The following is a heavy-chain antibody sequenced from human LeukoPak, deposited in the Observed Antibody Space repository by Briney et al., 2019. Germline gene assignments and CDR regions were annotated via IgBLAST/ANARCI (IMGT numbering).Heavy chain of an antibody. J-gene: IGHJ4*02. CDR2: INHSGST. CDR1: GGSFSGYY. V-gene: IGHV4-34*01. Sequence: SETLSLTCAVYGGSFSGYYWSWIRQPPGKGLEWIGEINHSGSTNYNPSLKSRVTISVDTSKNQFSLKLSSVTAADTAVYYCARGAWSWIAAAGRNFDYGGQEPRVPVSS. CDR3: ARGAWSWIAAAGRNFDY. D-gene: IGHD6-13*01.